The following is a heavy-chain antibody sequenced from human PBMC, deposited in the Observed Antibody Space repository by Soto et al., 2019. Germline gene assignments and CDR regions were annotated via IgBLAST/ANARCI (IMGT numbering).Heavy chain of an antibody. CDR2: IYHSGST. CDR1: GGSISSGGYS. J-gene: IGHJ4*02. CDR3: ARVPLY. Sequence: QLQLRESGSGLVKPSQTLSLTCAVSGGSISSGGYSWSWIRQPPGKGLEWIGYIYHSGSTYYNPSPKSRVTISVDRSKNQFSLKLSSVTAADTAVYYCARVPLYWGQGTLVTVSS. V-gene: IGHV4-30-2*01.